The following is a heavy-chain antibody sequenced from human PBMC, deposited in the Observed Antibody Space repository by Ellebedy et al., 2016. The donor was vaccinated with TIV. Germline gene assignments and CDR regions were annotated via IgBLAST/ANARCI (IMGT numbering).Heavy chain of an antibody. V-gene: IGHV4-59*01. J-gene: IGHJ5*02. D-gene: IGHD5-12*01. CDR2: ISYSGRT. CDR3: AREKGEDIVATGNWFDP. CDR1: GGSFSAYY. Sequence: SETLSLTCTVSGGSFSAYYWSWIRQPPGKGLEWIAYISYSGRTNYNPSLKSRVTISIDTSKNQFSLKLSSVTAADTAVYYCAREKGEDIVATGNWFDPWGQGTLVTVSS.